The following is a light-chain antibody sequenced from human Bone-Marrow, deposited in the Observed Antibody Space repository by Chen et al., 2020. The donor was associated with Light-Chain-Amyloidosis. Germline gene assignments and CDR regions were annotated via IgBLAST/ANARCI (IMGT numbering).Light chain of an antibody. CDR1: NIGSTS. CDR3: QVWDRSSDRPV. J-gene: IGLJ3*02. V-gene: IGLV3-21*02. Sequence: SYVLTQPSSVSVAPGQTATIACGGNNIGSTSVHWYQQTPGQAPLLVVYDDSDRPSGIPERLYGSNSGNTDTLHSSKVEAGDEADYYCQVWDRSSDRPVFGGGTKLTVL. CDR2: DDS.